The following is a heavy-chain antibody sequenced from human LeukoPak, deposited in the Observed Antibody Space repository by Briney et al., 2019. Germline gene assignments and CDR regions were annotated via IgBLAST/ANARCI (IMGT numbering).Heavy chain of an antibody. V-gene: IGHV4-59*01. CDR1: RGSISSYY. J-gene: IGHJ4*02. Sequence: SETLSLTCTVTRGSISSYYWTWIRQAPGKGLEWTGNIYHTGSTKYNPSLQSRVTLSVDTSKNQFSLRLTSVTAADTAVYFCARGIREYFDYWGQGTQVTVSS. CDR3: ARGIREYFDY. CDR2: IYHTGST.